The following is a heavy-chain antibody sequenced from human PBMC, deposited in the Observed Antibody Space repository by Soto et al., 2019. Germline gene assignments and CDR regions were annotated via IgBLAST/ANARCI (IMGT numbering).Heavy chain of an antibody. Sequence: ASVKVSCKASGYSFTRYGIGWARQAPGQGLEWMGWINAYNGNTNYAQNLQGRLTLTTDTSTTTAYMELNSLRADDTAVYYCADPVPAPTHYDYYDMDVWGQGTTVTVSS. CDR2: INAYNGNT. CDR1: GYSFTRYG. D-gene: IGHD2-2*01. V-gene: IGHV1-18*01. J-gene: IGHJ6*02. CDR3: ADPVPAPTHYDYYDMDV.